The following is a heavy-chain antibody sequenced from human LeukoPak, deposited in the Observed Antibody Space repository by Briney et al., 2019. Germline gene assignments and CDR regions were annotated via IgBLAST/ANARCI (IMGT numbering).Heavy chain of an antibody. D-gene: IGHD6-19*01. CDR1: GFTFNRFY. CDR2: ISSNGATT. V-gene: IGHV3-64*04. Sequence: GGSLRLSCSASGFTFNRFYLHWVRQAPGKGLEFVSHISSNGATTYYADSVKGRFTISRDNSKNTLYLQMNSLRAEDTAVYYCARVRGSGWYECDYWGQGTLVTVSS. CDR3: ARVRGSGWYECDY. J-gene: IGHJ4*02.